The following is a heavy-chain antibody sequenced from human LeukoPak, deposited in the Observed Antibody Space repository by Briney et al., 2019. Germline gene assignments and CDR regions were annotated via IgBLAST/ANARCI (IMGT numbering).Heavy chain of an antibody. CDR3: ARDQEYSSSWDAFDI. CDR1: GFTFSSDS. Sequence: GGALRVSCAASGFTFSSDSMNWGRQAPGERLEWVSYIIISRSYIYYADSVKGRFTISRDNAKNSLYLQVNSLRAEDTAVYYCARDQEYSSSWDAFDIWGQGTMVTVSS. V-gene: IGHV3-21*01. J-gene: IGHJ3*02. D-gene: IGHD6-13*01. CDR2: IIISRSYI.